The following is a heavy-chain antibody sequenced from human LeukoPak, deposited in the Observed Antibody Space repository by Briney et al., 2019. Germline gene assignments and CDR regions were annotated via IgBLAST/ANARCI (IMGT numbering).Heavy chain of an antibody. J-gene: IGHJ4*02. CDR2: IIPIFGTA. CDR3: ARDGGDGYNDFDY. D-gene: IGHD5-24*01. Sequence: SVKVSCQASGGTFSSYAISWVRQAPGQGLEWMGGIIPIFGTANYAQKFQGRVTITADESTSTAYMELSSLRSEDTAVYYCARDGGDGYNDFDYWGQGTLVTVSS. V-gene: IGHV1-69*13. CDR1: GGTFSSYA.